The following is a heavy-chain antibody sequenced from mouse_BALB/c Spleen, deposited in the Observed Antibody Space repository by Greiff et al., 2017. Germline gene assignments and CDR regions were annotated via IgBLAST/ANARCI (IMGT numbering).Heavy chain of an antibody. J-gene: IGHJ2*01. Sequence: VQLQQSGAELVRPGSSVKISCKASGYAFSSYWMNWVKQRPGQGLEWIGQIYPGDGDTNYNGKFKGKATLTADKSSSTAYMQLSSLTSEDSAVYFCARGGNYEGDYWGQGTTLTVSS. CDR2: IYPGDGDT. CDR3: ARGGNYEGDY. CDR1: GYAFSSYW. D-gene: IGHD2-1*01. V-gene: IGHV1-80*01.